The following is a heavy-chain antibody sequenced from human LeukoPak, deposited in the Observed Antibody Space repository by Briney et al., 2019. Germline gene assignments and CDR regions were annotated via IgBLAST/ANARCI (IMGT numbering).Heavy chain of an antibody. CDR2: IYYSGST. J-gene: IGHJ4*02. V-gene: IGHV4-59*01. CDR1: GGSISSYY. CDR3: AREGPYYYGSRSISYFDY. D-gene: IGHD3-10*01. Sequence: SETLSLTCTVSGGSISSYYWSWIRQPPGKGLEWIGYIYYSGSTNYNPSLKSRVTISVDTSKNQFSLKLSSVTAADTAVYYCAREGPYYYGSRSISYFDYGGQGTLVTVSS.